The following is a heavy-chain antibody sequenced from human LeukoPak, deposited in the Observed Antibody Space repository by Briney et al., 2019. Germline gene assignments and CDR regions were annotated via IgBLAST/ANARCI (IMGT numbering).Heavy chain of an antibody. J-gene: IGHJ4*02. Sequence: GASVKVSCKASGYTFTSYYMHWVRQAPGQGLEWMGWINPNSGGTNYAQKFQGRVTMTRDTSISTAYMELSRLRSDDTAVYYCARVHLTAAGTVKSSGWYRYFDYWGQGTLVTVSS. CDR3: ARVHLTAAGTVKSSGWYRYFDY. V-gene: IGHV1-2*02. CDR2: INPNSGGT. CDR1: GYTFTSYY. D-gene: IGHD6-19*01.